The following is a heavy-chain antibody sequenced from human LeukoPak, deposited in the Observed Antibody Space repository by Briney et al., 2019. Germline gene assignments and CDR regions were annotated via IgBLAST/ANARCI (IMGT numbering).Heavy chain of an antibody. V-gene: IGHV4-39*07. CDR1: GGSISSSSYY. Sequence: SETLSLTCTVSGGSISSSSYYWGWIRQPPGKGLEWIGSIYYSGSTYYNPSLKSRVTISVDTSKNQFSLKLSSVTAADTAVYYCARGSFGSGWSYYFDYWGQGTLVTVSS. D-gene: IGHD6-19*01. J-gene: IGHJ4*02. CDR3: ARGSFGSGWSYYFDY. CDR2: IYYSGST.